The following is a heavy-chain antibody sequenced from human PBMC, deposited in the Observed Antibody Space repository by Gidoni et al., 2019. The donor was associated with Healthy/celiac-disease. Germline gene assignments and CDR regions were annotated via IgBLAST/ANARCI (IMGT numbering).Heavy chain of an antibody. J-gene: IGHJ4*02. Sequence: ESTYYNPSLKSRVTISVDTSKNQFSLKLSSVTAADTAVYYCARGDGYYYTGDYWGQGTLVTVSS. V-gene: IGHV4-30-2*04. D-gene: IGHD3-22*01. CDR3: ARGDGYYYTGDY. CDR2: EST.